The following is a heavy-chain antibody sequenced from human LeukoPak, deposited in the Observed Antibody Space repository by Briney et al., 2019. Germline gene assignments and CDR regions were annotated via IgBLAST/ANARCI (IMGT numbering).Heavy chain of an antibody. CDR3: ARGEYYSDTSSYFDY. V-gene: IGHV3-64*01. D-gene: IGHD3-22*01. Sequence: PGGSLRLSCAASGFTFSSYAMHWVRQAPGKGLEYVSGISFNGGSTYHANSVKGRFTISRDNSKNTLYLQMGSLRAEDMAVYYCARGEYYSDTSSYFDYWGQGTLVTVSS. CDR2: ISFNGGST. J-gene: IGHJ4*02. CDR1: GFTFSSYA.